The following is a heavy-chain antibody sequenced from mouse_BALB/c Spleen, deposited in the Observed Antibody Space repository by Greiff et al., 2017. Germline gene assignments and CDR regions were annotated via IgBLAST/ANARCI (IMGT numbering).Heavy chain of an antibody. CDR1: GYTFTNYW. D-gene: IGHD2-3*01. CDR2: IYPGGGYT. J-gene: IGHJ1*01. CDR3: ARQDGYSSFFDV. V-gene: IGHV1-63*02. Sequence: QVQLQQSGAELVRPGTSVKISCKASGYTFTNYWLGWVKQRPGHGLEWIGDIYPGGGYTNYNEKFKGKATLTADTSSSTAYMQLSSLTSEDSAVYFCARQDGYSSFFDVWGAGTTVTVSS.